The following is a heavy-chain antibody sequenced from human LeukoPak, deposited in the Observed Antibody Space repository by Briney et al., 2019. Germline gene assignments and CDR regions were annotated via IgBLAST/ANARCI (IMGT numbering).Heavy chain of an antibody. J-gene: IGHJ6*03. CDR1: VYTFTGYY. Sequence: ASVKVSCKASVYTFTGYYMHWVRQAPGQGLEWMGWINPNSGGTNYAQKFQGRVTMTRDTSISTAYMELSRLRSDDTAVYYCARPASGDYTYYYYMDVWGKGTTVTVSS. CDR2: INPNSGGT. V-gene: IGHV1-2*02. CDR3: ARPASGDYTYYYYMDV. D-gene: IGHD4-17*01.